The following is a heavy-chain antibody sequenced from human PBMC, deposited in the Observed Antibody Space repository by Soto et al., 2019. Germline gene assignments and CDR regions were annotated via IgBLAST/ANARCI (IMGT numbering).Heavy chain of an antibody. CDR3: ARGQDCSGGSCYIGWFDP. CDR1: GFTVSSNY. V-gene: IGHV3-66*01. Sequence: EVQLLESGGGLVQPGGSLRLSCAASGFTVSSNYMSWVRQAQGKGLELVSVIYSGGSTYYADSVEGRFTISRDNSKNTRSLQMNSLRAEDMAVYYLARGQDCSGGSCYIGWFDPGGQGTLVTVSS. CDR2: IYSGGST. J-gene: IGHJ5*02. D-gene: IGHD2-15*01.